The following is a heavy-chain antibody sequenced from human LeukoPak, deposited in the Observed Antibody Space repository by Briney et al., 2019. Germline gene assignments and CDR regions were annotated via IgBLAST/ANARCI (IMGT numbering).Heavy chain of an antibody. CDR2: IYYSGST. J-gene: IGHJ4*02. D-gene: IGHD3-10*01. CDR1: GGSISSYY. CDR3: ARGGDPIIDY. V-gene: IGHV4-59*01. Sequence: PPETLSLTCTVSGGSISSYYWSWIRQPPGKGLEWIGYIYYSGSTNYNPSLKSRVTISVDTSKNQFSLKLSSVTAADTAVYYCARGGDPIIDYWGQGTLVTVSS.